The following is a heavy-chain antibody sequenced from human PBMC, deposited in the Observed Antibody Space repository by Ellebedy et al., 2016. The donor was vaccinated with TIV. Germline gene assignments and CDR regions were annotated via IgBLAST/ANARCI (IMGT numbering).Heavy chain of an antibody. D-gene: IGHD7-27*01. Sequence: GESLKISCAASGFTFSGSAMHWVRPASGKGLEWVGRISSKANSYSTAYAASVKGRFTISRDDSKNTAYLQMNSLKTEDTAVYYCTSGDGVDVWGQGTTVTVSS. CDR2: ISSKANSYST. V-gene: IGHV3-73*01. CDR3: TSGDGVDV. CDR1: GFTFSGSA. J-gene: IGHJ6*02.